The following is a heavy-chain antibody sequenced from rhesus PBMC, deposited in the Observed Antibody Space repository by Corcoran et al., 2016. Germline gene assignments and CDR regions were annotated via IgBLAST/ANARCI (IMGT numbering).Heavy chain of an antibody. CDR2: INSGGGGT. CDR1: GFTFSSYW. V-gene: IGHV3S25*01. J-gene: IGHJ4*01. CDR3: AKRGSSWSAFDY. D-gene: IGHD6-13*01. Sequence: EVQLVESGGGLAKPGGSLRLSCAASGFTFSSYWMNWVRQAPGKGLGWVSGINSGGGGTYNADPVKGQLTLSRDNSKNTLSLQMNSLRAEDTAVYYCAKRGSSWSAFDYWGQGVLVTVSS.